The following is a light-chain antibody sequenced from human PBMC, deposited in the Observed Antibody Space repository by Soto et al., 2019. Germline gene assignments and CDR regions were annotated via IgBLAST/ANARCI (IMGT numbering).Light chain of an antibody. J-gene: IGKJ1*01. V-gene: IGKV3-20*01. CDR1: QSVSSNY. CDR2: GTS. CDR3: QQYGSSPWT. Sequence: EIVLTQSPGTLSLSPGERATLSCRASQSVSSNYLAWYQQKPGQAPRLLHYGTSSRATGIPDRFSGSGSGTDFTLTISRLEPEDFAMYYCQQYGSSPWTFGQGTKVEIK.